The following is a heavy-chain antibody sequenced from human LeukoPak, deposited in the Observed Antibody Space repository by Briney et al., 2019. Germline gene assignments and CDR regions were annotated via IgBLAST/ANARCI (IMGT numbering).Heavy chain of an antibody. CDR3: ARLGARQMLEY. CDR2: IKQDGGQI. CDR1: EFTFSSYA. Sequence: PGGSLSLSCAASEFTFSSYAMSWVRQAPGKGLEWVANIKQDGGQIYYLDSVKGRFTVSRDNAKNSLYLQMNSLRAEDTAVYYCARLGARQMLEYWGQGTLVTVSS. D-gene: IGHD4-17*01. V-gene: IGHV3-7*01. J-gene: IGHJ4*02.